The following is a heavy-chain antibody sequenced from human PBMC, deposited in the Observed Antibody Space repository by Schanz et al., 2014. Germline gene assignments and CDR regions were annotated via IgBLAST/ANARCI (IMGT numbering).Heavy chain of an antibody. J-gene: IGHJ6*02. V-gene: IGHV4-61*02. D-gene: IGHD3-16*01. CDR2: IYTSGST. Sequence: QVQLQESGPGLVKPSQTLSLTCTVSGGSISSGSYYWSWIRQPAGKGLEWIGRIYTSGSTNYNPSLKSRVTISVDTSKTQFSLKLSSVTAADTAVYYCARHGGIPYYPMDVWGQGTTVTVSS. CDR1: GGSISSGSYY. CDR3: ARHGGIPYYPMDV.